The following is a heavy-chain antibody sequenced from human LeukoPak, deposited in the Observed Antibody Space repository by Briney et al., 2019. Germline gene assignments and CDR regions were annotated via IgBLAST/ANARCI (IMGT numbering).Heavy chain of an antibody. CDR3: ARSEASYCSGGSCFHSWAFDI. D-gene: IGHD2-15*01. V-gene: IGHV4-59*08. J-gene: IGHJ3*02. CDR2: IYYSGST. CDR1: GGSISSYY. Sequence: SETLSLTCTVSGGSISSYYWSWIRQPPGKGLEWIGYIYYSGSTNYNPSLKSRVTISVDTSKNQFSLKLSSVTAADTAVYYCARSEASYCSGGSCFHSWAFDIWGQGTMVTVSS.